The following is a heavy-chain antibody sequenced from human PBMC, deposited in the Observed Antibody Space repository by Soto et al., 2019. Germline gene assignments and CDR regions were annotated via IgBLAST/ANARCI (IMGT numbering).Heavy chain of an antibody. CDR3: AKYGRLDSSSWYYAFDI. Sequence: GGSLRLSCAAPGFTFSSYAMSWVRQAPGKGLEWVSAISGSGGSTYYAESVKGRFTISRDNSKNTLYLQMNSLRAEDTAVYYCAKYGRLDSSSWYYAFDIWGQGTMVTVSS. CDR1: GFTFSSYA. J-gene: IGHJ3*02. D-gene: IGHD6-13*01. V-gene: IGHV3-23*01. CDR2: ISGSGGST.